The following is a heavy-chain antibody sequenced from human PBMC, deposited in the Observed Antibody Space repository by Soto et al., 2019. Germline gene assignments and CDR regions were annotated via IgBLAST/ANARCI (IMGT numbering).Heavy chain of an antibody. CDR2: ISGSGGST. J-gene: IGHJ6*03. Sequence: GGSLRLSCAASGFTFSSYWMHWVRQAPGKGLVWVSAISGSGGSTYYADSVKGRFTISRDNSKNTLYLQMNSLRAEDTAVYYCAKGPPFITMVRGGGYYYMDVWGKGTTVTVSS. CDR3: AKGPPFITMVRGGGYYYMDV. D-gene: IGHD3-10*01. CDR1: GFTFSSYW. V-gene: IGHV3-23*01.